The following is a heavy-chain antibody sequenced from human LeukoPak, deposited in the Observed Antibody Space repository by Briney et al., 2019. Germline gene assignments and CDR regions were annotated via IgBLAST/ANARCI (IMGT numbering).Heavy chain of an antibody. CDR1: GFTFSSYD. Sequence: PGGSLRLSCASSGFTFSSYDMNWVRQAPGKGLEWLSYISDAGNIIYYADSVKGRFTISRDNAKNSLFLQMNSLSAEDTAVYHCTRGGIWISSVAVTYYFDSWGHGTLVTVSS. D-gene: IGHD2-2*03. V-gene: IGHV3-48*03. CDR2: ISDAGNII. CDR3: TRGGIWISSVAVTYYFDS. J-gene: IGHJ4*01.